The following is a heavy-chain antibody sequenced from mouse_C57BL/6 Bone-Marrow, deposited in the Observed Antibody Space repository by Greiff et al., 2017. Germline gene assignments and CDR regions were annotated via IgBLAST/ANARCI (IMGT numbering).Heavy chain of an antibody. V-gene: IGHV2-5*01. D-gene: IGHD3-3*01. J-gene: IGHJ4*01. CDR2: IWRGGST. CDR1: GFSLTSYG. CDR3: AKKRAWSYYAIDY. Sequence: VQLQQSGPGLVQPSQSLSLTCTVSGFSLTSYGVHWVRQSPGQGLEWLGVIWRGGSTDYNAAFMSSLSITKDNSKRQVFIKMNMLQADDTAIYDCAKKRAWSYYAIDYWGQGTSVTVAS.